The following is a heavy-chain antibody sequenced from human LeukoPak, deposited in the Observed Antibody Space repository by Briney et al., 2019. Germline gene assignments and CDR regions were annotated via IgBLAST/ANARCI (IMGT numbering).Heavy chain of an antibody. V-gene: IGHV5-51*01. CDR2: IYLGDSDT. J-gene: IGHJ4*02. D-gene: IGHD3-22*01. CDR3: ARRKFDSSGSAFFDY. CDR1: GDKFSTYW. Sequence: GESLKISCKGIGDKFSTYWIGWVRQMPGKGLEWMGSIYLGDSDTRYSPSFQGRVSLSADKSASTAYLQWSSLKASDTAIYYCARRKFDSSGSAFFDYWGRGTLVTVSS.